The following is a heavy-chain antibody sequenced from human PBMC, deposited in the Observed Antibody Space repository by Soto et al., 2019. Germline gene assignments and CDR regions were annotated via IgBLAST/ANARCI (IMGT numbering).Heavy chain of an antibody. CDR3: ARDRGITIFGGAFLTDGMDV. CDR1: GYTFTSYY. CDR2: INPSGGST. D-gene: IGHD3-3*01. V-gene: IGHV1-46*01. Sequence: ASVKVSCKASGYTFTSYYMHWVRQAPGQGLEWMGIINPSGGSTSYAQKFQGRVTMTRDTSTSTVYMELSSLRSEDTAVYYCARDRGITIFGGAFLTDGMDVWGQGTTVTVSS. J-gene: IGHJ6*02.